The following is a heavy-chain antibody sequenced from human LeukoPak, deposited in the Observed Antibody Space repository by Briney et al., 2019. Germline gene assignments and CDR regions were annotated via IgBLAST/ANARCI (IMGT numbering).Heavy chain of an antibody. J-gene: IGHJ5*01. CDR2: IYHSGST. CDR1: GGSISSGGYS. CDR3: ARVVRYYDFWSRFDP. V-gene: IGHV4-30-2*01. Sequence: SETLSLTCAVSGGSISSGGYSWTWIRQPPGKGLEWIGYIYHSGSTYYNPSLKSRVTISVDRSKNQFSLKLSSVTAADTAVYYCARVVRYYDFWSRFDPWGQGTLVTVSS. D-gene: IGHD3-3*01.